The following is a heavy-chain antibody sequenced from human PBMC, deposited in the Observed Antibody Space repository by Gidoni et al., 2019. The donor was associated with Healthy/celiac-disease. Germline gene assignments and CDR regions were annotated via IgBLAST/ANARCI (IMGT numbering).Heavy chain of an antibody. V-gene: IGHV3-21*01. J-gene: IGHJ5*02. Sequence: EVQLVESGGGLVKPGGSLRLSCAASGFTFSSYSMNWVRQTPGRGLEWVSYISSSSSYIYYVDSVKGRFTISRDNAKNSLYLQMNSLRAEDTAVYYCARDAYSSGWLDPWGQGTLVTVSS. CDR2: ISSSSSYI. CDR1: GFTFSSYS. CDR3: ARDAYSSGWLDP. D-gene: IGHD6-19*01.